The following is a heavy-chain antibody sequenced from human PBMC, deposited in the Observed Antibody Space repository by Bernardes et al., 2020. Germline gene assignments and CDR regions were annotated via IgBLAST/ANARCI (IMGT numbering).Heavy chain of an antibody. V-gene: IGHV4-39*01. CDR1: RGSINNIGYY. CDR2: IDYSGST. CDR3: ARHGGWASGPGGAYFDY. D-gene: IGHD3-16*01. J-gene: IGHJ4*02. Sequence: SESLSLTCTVSRGSINNIGYYWGWLLQTPGKGLEWIGSIDYSGSTHNNPSLKSRVSVFIDTSKNHFSLSLGQVTAADTATYFCARHGGWASGPGGAYFDYWGQGTLVTASS.